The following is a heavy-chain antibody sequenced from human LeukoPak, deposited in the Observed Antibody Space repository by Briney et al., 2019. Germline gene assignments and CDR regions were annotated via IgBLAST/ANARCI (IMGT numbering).Heavy chain of an antibody. CDR3: ARRGYSSSWPTFDY. CDR1: GGSISSSSYY. CDR2: IYYSGST. D-gene: IGHD6-13*01. V-gene: IGHV4-39*01. Sequence: SETLSLTCTVSGGSISSSSYYWGWIRQPPGKGLEWIGSIYYSGSTYYNPSLKRRVTISVDTSKNQFSLKLSSVTAADTAVYYCARRGYSSSWPTFDYWGQGTLVTVSS. J-gene: IGHJ4*02.